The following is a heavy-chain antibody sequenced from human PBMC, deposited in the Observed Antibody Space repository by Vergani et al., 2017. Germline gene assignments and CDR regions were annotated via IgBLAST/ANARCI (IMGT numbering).Heavy chain of an antibody. CDR3: ARRRAVRGTIISSTFDI. J-gene: IGHJ3*02. CDR1: NGSISEKSDS. Sequence: QVQLQESGPGLVKPSETLSLSCIVSNGSISEKSDSWGWIRQPLGKGLEWIGDVNYSGIAFYNPSLRSRATISVDTSKNQFSRKVISVTAADTAVYYCARRRAVRGTIISSTFDIWGQGTMVSVSS. CDR2: VNYSGIA. V-gene: IGHV4-39*01. D-gene: IGHD3-10*01.